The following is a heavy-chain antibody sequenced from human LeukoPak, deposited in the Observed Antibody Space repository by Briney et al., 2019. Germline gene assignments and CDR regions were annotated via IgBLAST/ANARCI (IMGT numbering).Heavy chain of an antibody. CDR1: GGSISSYY. CDR3: ARGPRTTVTTDYFDY. J-gene: IGHJ4*02. CDR2: IYYSGST. V-gene: IGHV4-39*07. D-gene: IGHD4-17*01. Sequence: SETLSLTCTVSGGSISSYYWGWIRQPPGKGLEWIGSIYYSGSTYYNPSLKSRVTISVDTSKNQFSLKLSSVTAADTAVYYCARGPRTTVTTDYFDYWGQGTLVTVSS.